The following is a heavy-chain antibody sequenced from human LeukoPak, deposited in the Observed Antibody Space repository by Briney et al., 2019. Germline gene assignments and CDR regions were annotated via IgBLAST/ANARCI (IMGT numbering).Heavy chain of an antibody. CDR2: IIPIFGTA. V-gene: IGHV1-69*01. D-gene: IGHD2-15*01. Sequence: ASVKVSCKASGGTFTSYAISWVRQAPGQGLEWMGGIIPIFGTANYAQKFQGKVTITADESTSTAYMELSSLRSEDTAVYYCARAGRAYCRGGSCYSLGYWGQGTLVTVSS. CDR3: ARAGRAYCRGGSCYSLGY. J-gene: IGHJ4*02. CDR1: GGTFTSYA.